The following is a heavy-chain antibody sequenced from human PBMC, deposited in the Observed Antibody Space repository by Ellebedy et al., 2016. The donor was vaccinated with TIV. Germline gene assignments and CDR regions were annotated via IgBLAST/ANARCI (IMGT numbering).Heavy chain of an antibody. CDR1: GGSISGYY. Sequence: MPSATLSLTCTVSGGSISGYYWSWIRQPPGKGLEWIGYLNDNGNTRYNPSLRSRVTISENPSKSQFSLRLTSVTAADTATYYCVRHDNSGVRGRIMDVWGQGTTVTVSS. CDR2: LNDNGNT. V-gene: IGHV4-59*08. J-gene: IGHJ6*02. D-gene: IGHD3-10*01. CDR3: VRHDNSGVRGRIMDV.